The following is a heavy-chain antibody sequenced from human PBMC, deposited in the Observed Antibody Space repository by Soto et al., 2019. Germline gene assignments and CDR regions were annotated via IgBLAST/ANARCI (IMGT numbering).Heavy chain of an antibody. CDR1: GFTFSSYS. V-gene: IGHV3-23*01. CDR3: AKRTLTAPFPFDY. J-gene: IGHJ4*02. Sequence: GSLRLSCAASGFTFSSYSMNWVRQAPGKGLEWVSFISASSDSTNYADSVKGRFSISRDNSKNSLYLQMNSLRAEDTAVYYCAKRTLTAPFPFDYWGPGTLVTVSS. CDR2: ISASSDST.